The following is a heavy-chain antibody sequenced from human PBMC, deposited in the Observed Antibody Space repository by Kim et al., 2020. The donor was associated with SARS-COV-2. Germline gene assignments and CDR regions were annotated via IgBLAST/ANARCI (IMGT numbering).Heavy chain of an antibody. Sequence: SETLSLTCAVYGGSFSGYYWSWIRQPPGKGLEWIGEINHSGSTNYNPSLKSRVTISVDTSKNQFYLKLSSVTAADTAVYYCAYDYVWGSYPPHWGQGTLVTVSS. CDR2: INHSGST. J-gene: IGHJ4*02. CDR3: AYDYVWGSYPPH. D-gene: IGHD3-16*02. V-gene: IGHV4-34*01. CDR1: GGSFSGYY.